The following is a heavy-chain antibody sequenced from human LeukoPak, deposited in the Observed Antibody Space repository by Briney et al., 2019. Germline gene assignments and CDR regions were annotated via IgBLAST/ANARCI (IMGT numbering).Heavy chain of an antibody. D-gene: IGHD1-26*01. Sequence: GASVKVSCRASGYTFTNYDITWVRQAPGQGLEWMGWISPYNENTKYAQKFQGRVTMTTDTSTSTAYMELRSLRSDDTALYFCGREPSESFIDHWGQGTLVTVSS. CDR3: GREPSESFIDH. CDR2: ISPYNENT. V-gene: IGHV1-18*01. J-gene: IGHJ4*02. CDR1: GYTFTNYD.